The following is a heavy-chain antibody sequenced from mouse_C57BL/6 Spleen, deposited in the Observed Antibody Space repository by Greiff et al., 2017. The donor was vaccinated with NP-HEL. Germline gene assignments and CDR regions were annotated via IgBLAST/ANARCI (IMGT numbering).Heavy chain of an antibody. Sequence: EVQVVESGPGLVKPSQSLSLTCSVTGYSITSGYYCNWIRQFPGNKLEWMGYISYDGSNHYNPSLKNRISITRDTSKNQFFLKLNSVTTEDTATYYCAREGQLGPWFAYWGQGTLVTVSA. CDR3: AREGQLGPWFAY. CDR2: ISYDGSN. V-gene: IGHV3-6*01. D-gene: IGHD4-1*02. CDR1: GYSITSGYY. J-gene: IGHJ3*01.